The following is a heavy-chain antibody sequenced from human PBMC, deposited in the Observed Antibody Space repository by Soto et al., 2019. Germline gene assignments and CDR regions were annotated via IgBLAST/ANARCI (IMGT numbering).Heavy chain of an antibody. D-gene: IGHD3-10*01. V-gene: IGHV1-18*01. J-gene: IGHJ4*02. CDR1: GYDFTTYG. Sequence: QVHLVQSGAEVKKPGASVKVSCKGSGYDFTTYGITWVRQAPGQGLEWMAWISAHNGNTDYAQKLQGRVTVTRDTSTSTAYMALRSLRSDDTAMYYCARGRYGEYWVQGALVTVSS. CDR2: ISAHNGNT. CDR3: ARGRYGEY.